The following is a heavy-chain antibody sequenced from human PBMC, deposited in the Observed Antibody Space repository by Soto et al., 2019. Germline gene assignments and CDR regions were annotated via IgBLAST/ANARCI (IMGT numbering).Heavy chain of an antibody. CDR3: AKDYYDILTGYSPFDY. CDR1: GFTFSSYA. V-gene: IGHV3-23*01. D-gene: IGHD3-9*01. J-gene: IGHJ4*02. CDR2: ISGSGGST. Sequence: EVQLLESGGGLVQPGGSLRLSCAASGFTFSSYAMSWFRQAPGKGLEWVSAISGSGGSTYYADSVKGRFTISRDNSKNTLYLQMNSLRAEDTAVYYCAKDYYDILTGYSPFDYWGQGTLVTVSS.